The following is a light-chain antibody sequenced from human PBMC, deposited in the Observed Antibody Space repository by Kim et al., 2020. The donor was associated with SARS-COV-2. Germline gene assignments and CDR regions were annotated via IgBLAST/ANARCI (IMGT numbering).Light chain of an antibody. CDR3: SSYSGSSTSWV. J-gene: IGLJ3*02. CDR1: SSGVVGYYY. V-gene: IGLV2-14*04. CDR2: DVS. Sequence: SITISCTGTSSGVVGYYYVSCYQQHPRNAPNHIIYDVSKRPPGVATRLSGSKSGNTASLPISGLQHEDEAAYYCSSYSGSSTSWVFGGGTKLTVL.